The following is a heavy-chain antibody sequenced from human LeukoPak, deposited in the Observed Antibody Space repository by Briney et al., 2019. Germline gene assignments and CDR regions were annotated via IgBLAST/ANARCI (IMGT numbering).Heavy chain of an antibody. CDR1: GDSINSNYY. CDR2: IFHSGST. V-gene: IGHV4-38-2*02. D-gene: IGHD6-13*01. J-gene: IGHJ5*02. CDR3: ARAGQQLVRNYFDP. Sequence: SEILSLTCTVSGDSINSNYYWGWIRQPPGKGLEWIGSIFHSGSTYYNPSLNSRVTMSMDMSKNQFSLRLSSVTAADTAVYYCARAGQQLVRNYFDPWGQGTLVTVSS.